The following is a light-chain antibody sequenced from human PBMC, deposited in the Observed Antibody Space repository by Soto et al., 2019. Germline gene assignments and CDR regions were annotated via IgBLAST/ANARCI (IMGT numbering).Light chain of an antibody. CDR2: DAS. CDR3: HQQGSSPWT. V-gene: IGKV3D-20*01. CDR1: QSVSNNY. J-gene: IGKJ1*01. Sequence: EIVLTQSPATLSLSPGDRATLSCGASQSVSNNYLAWYQHKPGLAPRVLIYDASTRATGIPDRFSGSGSGTDFTLTISRLEPEDFAVYYCHQQGSSPWTFGQVTKVETK.